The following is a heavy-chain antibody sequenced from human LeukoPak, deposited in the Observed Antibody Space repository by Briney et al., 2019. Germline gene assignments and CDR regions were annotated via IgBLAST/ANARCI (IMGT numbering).Heavy chain of an antibody. CDR3: ARDYCSSTSCLFDY. J-gene: IGHJ4*02. V-gene: IGHV3-53*01. CDR2: IYSGGKV. D-gene: IGHD2-2*01. Sequence: GGSLRLSCAASGFTVSSTYMSWVRQAPGKGLEWVSVIYSGGKVYYIDSVKGRFTISRDNSKNTLYLQMNSLRAEDTAVYYCARDYCSSTSCLFDYWGQGTLVTVSS. CDR1: GFTVSSTY.